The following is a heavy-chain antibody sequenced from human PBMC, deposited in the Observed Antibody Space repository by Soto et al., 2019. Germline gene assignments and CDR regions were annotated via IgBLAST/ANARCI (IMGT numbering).Heavy chain of an antibody. CDR3: AKDLYNYVWGSNRYTDRRQYHYAMDV. V-gene: IGHV3-48*03. J-gene: IGHJ6*02. CDR2: IHPSGQPI. Sequence: EVQLVESGGGLVQPGGSLRLSCAVSGFTFSSSEMYWVRQAPGKGLEWISYIHPSGQPIFYADSVKGRFTISRDNANNSLFLQMNSLRAEDTAVYYCAKDLYNYVWGSNRYTDRRQYHYAMDVWGQGTTVTVSS. D-gene: IGHD3-16*02. CDR1: GFTFSSSE.